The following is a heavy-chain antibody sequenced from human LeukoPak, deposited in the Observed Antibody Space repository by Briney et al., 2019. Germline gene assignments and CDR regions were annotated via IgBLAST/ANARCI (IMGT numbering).Heavy chain of an antibody. V-gene: IGHV4-38-2*02. Sequence: TASETLSLTCTVSGYSISSGYYWGWIRQPPGKGLEWIGSIYYSGSTYYNPSLKSRVTISVDTSKNQFSLKLSSVTAADTAVYYCARASPPPYYYDSSGSFDYWGQGTLVTVS. CDR1: GYSISSGYY. D-gene: IGHD3-22*01. J-gene: IGHJ4*02. CDR3: ARASPPPYYYDSSGSFDY. CDR2: IYYSGST.